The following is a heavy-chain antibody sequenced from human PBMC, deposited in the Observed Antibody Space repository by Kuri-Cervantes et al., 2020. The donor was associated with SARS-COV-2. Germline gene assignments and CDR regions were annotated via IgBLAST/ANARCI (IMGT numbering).Heavy chain of an antibody. CDR2: ISGGGGST. D-gene: IGHD3-16*02. CDR3: AKSGLRLGELSLFFDY. Sequence: GESLKISCAASGFTFSSYAMSWVRQAPGEGLEWVSAISGGGGSTYYADSVKGRFTISRDNSKNTLYLQMNSLRAEDTAVYYCAKSGLRLGELSLFFDYWGQGTLVTVSS. J-gene: IGHJ4*02. CDR1: GFTFSSYA. V-gene: IGHV3-23*01.